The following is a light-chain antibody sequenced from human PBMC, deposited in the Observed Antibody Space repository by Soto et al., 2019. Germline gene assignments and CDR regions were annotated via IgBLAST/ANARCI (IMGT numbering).Light chain of an antibody. J-gene: IGLJ1*01. CDR3: GTWDISLRVGI. CDR1: SSNIGNNY. Sequence: QSVLTQPPSVSAAPGQKVTISCSGSSSNIGNNYVSWYQQVPSTAPKLLIYDNNNRPSGIPDRFSGSKSGTSTTLVIAGLQTWYEADYYCGTWDISLRVGIFGTGTKLTVL. V-gene: IGLV1-51*01. CDR2: DNN.